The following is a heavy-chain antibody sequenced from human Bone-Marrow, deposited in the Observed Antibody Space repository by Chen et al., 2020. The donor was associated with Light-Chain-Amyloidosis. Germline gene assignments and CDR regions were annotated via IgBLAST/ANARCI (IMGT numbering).Heavy chain of an antibody. CDR1: GFTFSSYA. Sequence: EVQLVESGGGLVQPGGSLRLSCAASGFTFSSYAMSWVRQAPGKGLEWVSAISGSGGSTYYADSVEGRFTISRDNSKNTLYLQMNSLRAEDTAVYYCAKWGPYYYDSSGYYDTDAFDIWGQGTMVTVSS. V-gene: IGHV3-23*04. CDR3: AKWGPYYYDSSGYYDTDAFDI. CDR2: ISGSGGST. J-gene: IGHJ3*02. D-gene: IGHD3-22*01.